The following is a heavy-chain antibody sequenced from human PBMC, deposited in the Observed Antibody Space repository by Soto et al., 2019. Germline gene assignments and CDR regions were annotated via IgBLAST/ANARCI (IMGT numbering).Heavy chain of an antibody. Sequence: QVQLQESGPGLVKPSQTLSLTCTVSGGSISTVDYWWSWIRQSPDMGLEWIGHIYDGGRTYNNPSLESXXTXSXXTSKSRLSLTLSSVSAADTAVYYCARGPSGDKVDSWGQGTLVTVSS. CDR3: ARGPSGDKVDS. V-gene: IGHV4-30-4*01. CDR2: IYDGGRT. J-gene: IGHJ4*02. D-gene: IGHD7-27*01. CDR1: GGSISTVDYW.